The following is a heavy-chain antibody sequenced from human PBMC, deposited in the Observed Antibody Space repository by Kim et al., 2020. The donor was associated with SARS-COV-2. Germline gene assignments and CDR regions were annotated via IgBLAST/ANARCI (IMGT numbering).Heavy chain of an antibody. D-gene: IGHD2-8*01. V-gene: IGHV3-30*09. CDR1: GFTFSSFA. Sequence: GGSLRLSCAASGFTFSSFAMHWVRQAPGKGLECVAIISKDEWEINYVASVRGRFAISRDNSKNTLYLQMNSLRPDDTAVYYCPRDSMGSIDYWGQGTLVTVSS. CDR3: PRDSMGSIDY. CDR2: ISKDEWEI. J-gene: IGHJ4*02.